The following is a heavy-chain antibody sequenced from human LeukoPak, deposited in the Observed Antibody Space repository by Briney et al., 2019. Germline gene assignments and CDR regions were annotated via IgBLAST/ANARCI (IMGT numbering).Heavy chain of an antibody. CDR1: GFSFKNYV. V-gene: IGHV3-64D*06. D-gene: IGHD1-26*01. Sequence: PGGSLRLSCSASGFSFKNYVMHWVRQAPGKGLEYVSVISSNGGSTYYADSVKGRFTISRDNSKNTLYLQMISLRAEDTGVYYCVKGWDLRNDAFDIWGQGTLVTVSS. CDR3: VKGWDLRNDAFDI. J-gene: IGHJ3*02. CDR2: ISSNGGST.